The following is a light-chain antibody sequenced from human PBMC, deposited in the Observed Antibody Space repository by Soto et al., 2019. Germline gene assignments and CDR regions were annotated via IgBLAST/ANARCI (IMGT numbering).Light chain of an antibody. CDR1: QGIRDN. J-gene: IGKJ1*01. CDR2: AAS. Sequence: AIQMTQSPSSLSASIGDRVTITCRASQGIRDNLGWYQQKPGRAPKLLIFAASTLQGEVPSRFSGSGSDTDFTLTISSLQPEDFATYYCLQDFTYPWTFGQGTKVEIE. CDR3: LQDFTYPWT. V-gene: IGKV1-6*01.